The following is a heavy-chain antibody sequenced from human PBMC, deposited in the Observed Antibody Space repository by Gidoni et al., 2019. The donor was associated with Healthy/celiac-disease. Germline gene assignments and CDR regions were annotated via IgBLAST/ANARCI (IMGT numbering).Heavy chain of an antibody. CDR3: ARGLGEVVVAAGAFDY. D-gene: IGHD3-22*01. CDR1: GGTFSSYA. CDR2: IIPIVGTA. J-gene: IGHJ4*02. V-gene: IGHV1-69*01. Sequence: QVQLVQSGAEVKKPGSSVKVSCKASGGTFSSYAISWVRQAPGQGLEWMGGIIPIVGTANYAQKFQGRVTSTADESTSTAYMELSSLRSEDTAVYYCARGLGEVVVAAGAFDYWGQGTLVTVSS.